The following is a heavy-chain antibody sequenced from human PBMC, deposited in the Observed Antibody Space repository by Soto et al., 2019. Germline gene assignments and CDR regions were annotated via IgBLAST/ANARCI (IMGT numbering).Heavy chain of an antibody. Sequence: TSVKVSCKASGGTFSTYAISWVRQAPGQGLEWMGGIIPIYGTANYAQKFQGRLTMTADESTSTVYMELSSLRSDDTAVYYCAREVKPGGYTPPGTSGFDSWGQGTLVTVSS. CDR3: AREVKPGGYTPPGTSGFDS. J-gene: IGHJ4*02. CDR2: IIPIYGTA. V-gene: IGHV1-69*13. D-gene: IGHD5-12*01. CDR1: GGTFSTYA.